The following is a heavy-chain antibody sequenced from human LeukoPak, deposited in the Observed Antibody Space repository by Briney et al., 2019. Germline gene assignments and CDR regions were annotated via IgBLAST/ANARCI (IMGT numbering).Heavy chain of an antibody. J-gene: IGHJ4*02. CDR1: GFTFSRYA. V-gene: IGHV3-66*01. CDR3: AGRYTSGWYRD. D-gene: IGHD6-19*01. CDR2: IYSSGST. Sequence: GGSLRLSCAASGFTFSRYAMSWVRQAPGKGLEWVSVIYSSGSTYYADSVKGRFTISRDNSKNTLYLQMDSLRVEDTAVYYCAGRYTSGWYRDWGRGTLVTVSS.